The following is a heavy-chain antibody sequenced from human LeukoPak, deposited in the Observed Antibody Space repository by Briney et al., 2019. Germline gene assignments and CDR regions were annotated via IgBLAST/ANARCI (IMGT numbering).Heavy chain of an antibody. V-gene: IGHV3-23*01. J-gene: IGHJ4*02. CDR2: ISNDGGGT. CDR3: AKGSSGYFFDL. D-gene: IGHD3-22*01. Sequence: SGGSLRLSCAASGFIFNNYGLVWVHQAPGKGLEWVSAISNDGGGTTYADFVKGRFSVSRDNSKNTLFLQMNSLRAEDTALYYCAKGSSGYFFDLWGQGTLVTVSS. CDR1: GFIFNNYG.